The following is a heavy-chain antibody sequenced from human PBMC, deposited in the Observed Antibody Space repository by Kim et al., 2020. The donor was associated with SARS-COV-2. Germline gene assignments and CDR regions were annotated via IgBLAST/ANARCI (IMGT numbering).Heavy chain of an antibody. CDR2: ISGTGDSI. V-gene: IGHV3-48*02. D-gene: IGHD3-10*01. Sequence: GGSLRLSCAASGFTFSSYNMHWVRQAPGKGLEWISSISGTGDSIYHAYSVKGLFTISRNTAKSSLYHQISLLTDADTAYYYCARHSDIEAPYYYNGMDV. CDR3: ARHSDIEAPYYYNGMDV. J-gene: IGHJ6*01. CDR1: GFTFSSYN.